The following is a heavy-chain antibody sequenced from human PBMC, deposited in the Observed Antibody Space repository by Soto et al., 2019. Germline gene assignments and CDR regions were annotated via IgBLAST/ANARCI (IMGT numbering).Heavy chain of an antibody. V-gene: IGHV4-30-2*01. CDR2: IYHSGST. Sequence: SETLSLTCAVSGGSISSGGYSWSWIRQPPGKGLEWIGYIYHSGSTYYNPSLKSRVTISVDRSKNQFSLKLSSVTAADTAVYYCARARMVYDSSGEYHNDDFDIWGQGTMGTDSS. CDR3: ARARMVYDSSGEYHNDDFDI. CDR1: GGSISSGGYS. D-gene: IGHD3-22*01. J-gene: IGHJ3*02.